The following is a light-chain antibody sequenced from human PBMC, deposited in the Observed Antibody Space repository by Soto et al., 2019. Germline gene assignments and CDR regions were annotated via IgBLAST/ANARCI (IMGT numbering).Light chain of an antibody. Sequence: EIVLTQSPGTLSLSPGERATLSCRASQSLSGNYLAWYQQKPGQAPRLLIYGASSRATGIPDRFSGSGSGTDFTLTIGRLEPEDFVVYYCLHYVGSAHSFGGGTTVEI. V-gene: IGKV3-20*01. J-gene: IGKJ4*01. CDR3: LHYVGSAHS. CDR2: GAS. CDR1: QSLSGNY.